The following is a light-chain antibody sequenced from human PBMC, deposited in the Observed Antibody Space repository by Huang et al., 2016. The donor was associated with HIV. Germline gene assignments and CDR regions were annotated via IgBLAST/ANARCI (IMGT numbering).Light chain of an antibody. CDR1: QDISNW. J-gene: IGKJ2*01. V-gene: IGKV1D-12*01. Sequence: DIQMTQSPSSVSASVGDRVTITCRASQDISNWLAWYQQTPGKAPKLLIYTASSLHSGVPSRFSGSGSGTDFTLTIISLQPEDFATYYCQQANSLPYTFGQGTKLEIK. CDR2: TAS. CDR3: QQANSLPYT.